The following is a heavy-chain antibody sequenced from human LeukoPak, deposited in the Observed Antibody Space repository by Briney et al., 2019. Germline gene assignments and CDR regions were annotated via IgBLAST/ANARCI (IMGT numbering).Heavy chain of an antibody. D-gene: IGHD5-12*01. CDR2: IKSKTDGGTT. Sequence: GGSLRLSCAASGFTFSNAWMSWVRQAPGKGVEWVGRIKSKTDGGTTDYAAPVKGRFTISREDAKKRLYLQMDSLKTEHTAVYYRTTDDSGYDYYFAYWGQGTLVTVSS. V-gene: IGHV3-15*01. J-gene: IGHJ4*02. CDR1: GFTFSNAW. CDR3: TTDDSGYDYYFAY.